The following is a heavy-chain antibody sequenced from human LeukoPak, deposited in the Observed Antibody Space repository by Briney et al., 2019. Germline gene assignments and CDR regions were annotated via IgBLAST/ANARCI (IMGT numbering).Heavy chain of an antibody. D-gene: IGHD5-18*01. V-gene: IGHV3-23*01. CDR3: AKGSMVNLYNFDY. J-gene: IGHJ4*02. CDR2: ISGSSYNT. Sequence: PGGSLRLSCAASGFTFSSYAMSWVRQAPGKGLEWVSAISGSSYNTYYADSVKGRFTISRDNSKNTLYLQMNSLRAEDTAVYYCAKGSMVNLYNFDYWGQGTLVTVSS. CDR1: GFTFSSYA.